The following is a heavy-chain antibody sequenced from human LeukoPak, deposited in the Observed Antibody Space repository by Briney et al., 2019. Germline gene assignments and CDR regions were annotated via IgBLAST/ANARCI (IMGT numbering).Heavy chain of an antibody. J-gene: IGHJ6*02. Sequence: RASVKVSCKASGYTLTGHYLHWVRQAPGQGLEWVGWINPNTGATTYAQRFQGRVTLTRDTSISTAYMDLSRLRPDDTAVYYCASVGVVADYGLDVWGQGTTVTVSS. V-gene: IGHV1-2*02. CDR2: INPNTGAT. D-gene: IGHD2-15*01. CDR1: GYTLTGHY. CDR3: ASVGVVADYGLDV.